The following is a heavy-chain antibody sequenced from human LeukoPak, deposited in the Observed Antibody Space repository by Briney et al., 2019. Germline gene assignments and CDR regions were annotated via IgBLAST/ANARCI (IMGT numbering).Heavy chain of an antibody. J-gene: IGHJ4*02. D-gene: IGHD2-2*01. CDR1: GGSISSSSYY. V-gene: IGHV4-39*01. CDR2: IYYSGST. CDR3: ARPRVGWRSTSCSLFFDY. Sequence: SSETLSLTCTVSGGSISSSSYYWGWIRQPPGKGLEWIGSIYYSGSTYYNPSLKSRVTISVDTSKNQFSLKLCSVTAADTAVYYCARPRVGWRSTSCSLFFDYWGQGTLVTVSS.